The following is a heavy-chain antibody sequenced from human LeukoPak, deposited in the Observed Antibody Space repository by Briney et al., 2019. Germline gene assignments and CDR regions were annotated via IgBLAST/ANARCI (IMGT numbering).Heavy chain of an antibody. J-gene: IGHJ6*03. Sequence: GGSLRLSCAASGFTFSIYGMHWVRQAPGKGLEWVATIWYDGSNKYYADSVKGRFTVSRDNSKNTLDLQMNSLRAEDTAVYYCARRAAYYDFWSGRYYYYYYMDVWGKGTTVTVSS. CDR2: IWYDGSNK. CDR1: GFTFSIYG. D-gene: IGHD3-3*01. CDR3: ARRAAYYDFWSGRYYYYYYMDV. V-gene: IGHV3-33*01.